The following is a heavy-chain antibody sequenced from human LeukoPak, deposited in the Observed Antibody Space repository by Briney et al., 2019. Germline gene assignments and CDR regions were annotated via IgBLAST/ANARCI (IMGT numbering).Heavy chain of an antibody. Sequence: SETLSLTCTVSGGSISSSSYYWGWIRQPPGKGREWIGSIYYSGSTYYNPSLKSRVTISVDTSKNQFSLKLSSVTAADTAVYYCARRSIVVVPAAPPRDAFDIWGQGTMVTVSS. CDR1: GGSISSSSYY. CDR2: IYYSGST. D-gene: IGHD2-2*01. J-gene: IGHJ3*02. V-gene: IGHV4-39*01. CDR3: ARRSIVVVPAAPPRDAFDI.